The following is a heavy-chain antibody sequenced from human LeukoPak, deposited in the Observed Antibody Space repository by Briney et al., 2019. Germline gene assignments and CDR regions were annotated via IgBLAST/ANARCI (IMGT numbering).Heavy chain of an antibody. D-gene: IGHD3-10*01. J-gene: IGHJ4*02. V-gene: IGHV1-69*13. CDR1: GGTFSSYA. CDR2: IIPIFGTA. CDR3: ARATIPNYYGSGSYFDY. Sequence: GASVTVSCKASGGTFSSYAISWVRQAPGQGLEWMGGIIPIFGTANYAQKFQGRVTITADESTSTAYMELSSLRSEDTAVYYCARATIPNYYGSGSYFDYWGQGTLVTVSS.